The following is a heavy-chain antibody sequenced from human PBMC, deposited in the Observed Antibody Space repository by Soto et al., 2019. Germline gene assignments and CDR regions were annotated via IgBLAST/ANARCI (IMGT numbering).Heavy chain of an antibody. CDR3: VRDGSKTLRDWFDP. D-gene: IGHD3-10*01. Sequence: SETLSLTCSVSGGSISKFYWSWIRKTAGKGLEWMGRVYATGTTDYNPSLRSRVAMSVDISRKTFSLRLTSVTAADTGMYYCVRDGSKTLRDWFDPWGQGKLGTV. J-gene: IGHJ5*02. CDR1: GGSISKFY. CDR2: VYATGTT. V-gene: IGHV4-4*07.